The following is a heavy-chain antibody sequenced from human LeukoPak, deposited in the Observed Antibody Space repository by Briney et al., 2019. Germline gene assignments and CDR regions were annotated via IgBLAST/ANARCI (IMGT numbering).Heavy chain of an antibody. CDR1: GFTFSSYG. Sequence: PGRSLRLSCAASGFTFSSYGMHWVRQAPGKGLEWVAFISFDGSIKCYADSVKGRFTISRDNSRNTLYLQMNSLRAEDTALYYCAKGGFGSGSFYPTPDYWGQGTLVTVSS. V-gene: IGHV3-30*18. CDR2: ISFDGSIK. J-gene: IGHJ4*02. CDR3: AKGGFGSGSFYPTPDY. D-gene: IGHD3-10*01.